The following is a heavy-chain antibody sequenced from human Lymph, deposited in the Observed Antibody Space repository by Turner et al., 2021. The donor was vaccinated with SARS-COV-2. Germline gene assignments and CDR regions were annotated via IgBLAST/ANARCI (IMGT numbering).Heavy chain of an antibody. CDR3: ARRGYSYGSGEFP. CDR1: GGSISSSSYY. Sequence: QLQLQESGPGLVKPTETLSLTCTVSGGSISSSSYYWGWIRQPPGKGLEWIGSIYYSGSTYYNPSLKSRVPISVDTSKKQFSLKLSSVTAADTAVYYCARRGYSYGSGEFPWGQGTLVTVSS. CDR2: IYYSGST. D-gene: IGHD5-18*01. J-gene: IGHJ5*02. V-gene: IGHV4-39*01.